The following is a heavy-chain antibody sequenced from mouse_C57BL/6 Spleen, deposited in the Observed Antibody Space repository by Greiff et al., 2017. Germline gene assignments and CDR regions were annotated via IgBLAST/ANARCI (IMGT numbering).Heavy chain of an antibody. Sequence: VQLQQSGAELMKPGASVKLSCKATGYTVTGYWIEWVKQRPGHGLEWIGENLPGSGSTNYNEKLKGKATFTADTSSNTAYMQLSSLTTEDSAIYYCARGVTAYYFDYWVQGTTLTVSS. V-gene: IGHV1-9*01. CDR2: NLPGSGST. CDR1: GYTVTGYW. J-gene: IGHJ2*01. D-gene: IGHD2-2*01. CDR3: ARGVTAYYFDY.